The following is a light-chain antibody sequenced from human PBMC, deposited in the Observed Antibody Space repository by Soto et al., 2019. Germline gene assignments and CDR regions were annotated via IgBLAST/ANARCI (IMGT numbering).Light chain of an antibody. Sequence: QSVLTQPASVSGSPGQSITISCTGTSSDVGGYDYVSWYQLHPGKAPKLMVFEVSNRPSGVSYRFSGSKSGNTASLTISGLQADDEADYFCSSYSLCTAYLFCTGINFAVL. V-gene: IGLV2-14*01. CDR3: SSYSLCTAYL. CDR1: SSDVGGYDY. J-gene: IGLJ1*01. CDR2: EVS.